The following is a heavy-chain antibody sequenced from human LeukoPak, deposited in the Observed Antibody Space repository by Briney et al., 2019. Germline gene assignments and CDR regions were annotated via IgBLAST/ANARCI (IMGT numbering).Heavy chain of an antibody. CDR2: INHSGST. CDR3: ARGGRTEGSSPTADY. D-gene: IGHD6-13*01. J-gene: IGHJ4*02. V-gene: IGHV4-34*01. CDR1: GGSFSGYY. Sequence: PSETLSLTCAVYGGSFSGYYWSWIRQPPGKGLEWIGEINHSGSTNYNPSLKSRVTISVDTSKNQFSLKLSSVTAADTAVYYCARGGRTEGSSPTADYWGQGTLVTVSS.